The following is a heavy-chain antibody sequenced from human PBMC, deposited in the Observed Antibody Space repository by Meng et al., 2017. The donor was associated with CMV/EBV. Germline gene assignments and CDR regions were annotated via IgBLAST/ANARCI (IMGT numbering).Heavy chain of an antibody. CDR2: INCDSGNT. CDR1: GYTFGYY. CDR3: ARVIADEYGMDV. V-gene: IGHV1-2*02. D-gene: IGHD2/OR15-2a*01. Sequence: ASVKVSRKASGYTFGYYMHWVRQAPGQGLEWMGWINCDSGNTKYTQQFQGRVTMTRDTSISTAYMEVSRLTADDTAVYYCARVIADEYGMDVWGQGTTVTVSS. J-gene: IGHJ6*02.